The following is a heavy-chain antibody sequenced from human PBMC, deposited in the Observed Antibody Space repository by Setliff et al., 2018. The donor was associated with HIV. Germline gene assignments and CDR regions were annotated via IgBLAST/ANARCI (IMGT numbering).Heavy chain of an antibody. CDR1: GFTFSSYA. J-gene: IGHJ4*02. CDR2: ISGSGGST. D-gene: IGHD2-21*01. Sequence: HPGGSLRLSCAASGFTFSSYAMSWVRQAPGKGLEWVSAISGSGGSTYYADSVKGRFTISRDNSKNTLHLQMNSLRAEDTAVYYCAKDRRRIAHFDYWGQGTLVTVSS. V-gene: IGHV3-23*01. CDR3: AKDRRRIAHFDY.